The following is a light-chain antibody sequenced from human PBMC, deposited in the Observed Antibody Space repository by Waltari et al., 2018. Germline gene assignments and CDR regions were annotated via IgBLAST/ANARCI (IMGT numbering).Light chain of an antibody. CDR1: SSDVGFYNY. Sequence: QSAMTQPASVSGSPGQSLTISCTGTSSDVGFYNYVSWYQQHPGKAPKRMIYDVSERPSGVSNRFSGSKSGNTASLTISGLQAEDEADYYCNSYAGSSSWVFGGGTKLTVL. CDR3: NSYAGSSSWV. CDR2: DVS. J-gene: IGLJ3*02. V-gene: IGLV2-14*01.